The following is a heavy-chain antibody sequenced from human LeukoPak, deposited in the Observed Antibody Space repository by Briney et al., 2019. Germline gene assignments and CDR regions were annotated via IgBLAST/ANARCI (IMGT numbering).Heavy chain of an antibody. D-gene: IGHD3-10*01. Sequence: PSETLSLTCTVSGGSISSGSYYWSWIRQPAGKGLEWIGRIYTSGSTNYNPSLKSRVTISVDTSKNQFSLKLSSVTAADTAVYYCARAKYGSGTRVPFDIWGQGTMVTVSS. CDR1: GGSISSGSYY. J-gene: IGHJ3*02. CDR2: IYTSGST. V-gene: IGHV4-61*02. CDR3: ARAKYGSGTRVPFDI.